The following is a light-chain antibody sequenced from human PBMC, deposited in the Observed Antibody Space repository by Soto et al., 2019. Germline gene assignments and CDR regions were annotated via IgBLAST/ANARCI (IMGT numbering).Light chain of an antibody. Sequence: EIVLTQSPVTLSLSPVDRATLSCSASQSLSSIYLAWFQQRPGQAPRLLIFATSRRATDIPDRFSGSGSGTDFTLAIRRLEPEDFAVYYCHQFGYSPRTFGQGTKVDIK. CDR2: ATS. J-gene: IGKJ1*01. CDR1: QSLSSIY. CDR3: HQFGYSPRT. V-gene: IGKV3-20*01.